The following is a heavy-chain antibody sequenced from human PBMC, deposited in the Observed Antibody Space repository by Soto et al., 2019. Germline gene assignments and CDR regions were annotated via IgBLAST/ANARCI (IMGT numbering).Heavy chain of an antibody. CDR2: IYHSGST. V-gene: IGHV4-38-2*02. J-gene: IGHJ5*02. Sequence: PSETLSLTCAVSCYSISSGYYWGWIRQPPGKGLEWIGSIYHSGSTYYNPSLKSRVTISVDTSKNQFSLKLSSVTAADTAVYYCARDIAAAGPPNWFDPWGQGTLVTVSS. D-gene: IGHD6-13*01. CDR1: CYSISSGYY. CDR3: ARDIAAAGPPNWFDP.